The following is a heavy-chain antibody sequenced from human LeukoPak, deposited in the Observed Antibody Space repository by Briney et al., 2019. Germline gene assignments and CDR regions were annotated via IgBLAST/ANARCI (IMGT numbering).Heavy chain of an antibody. CDR1: GYTLTELS. CDR2: FDPEDGET. Sequence: ASVKVSCKVSGYTLTELSVHWVRQAPGKGLEWMGGFDPEDGETIYAQKFQGRVTMTEDTSTDTAYMELSSLRSEDTAVYYCATRPPEAVAGTGSWFDPWGQGTLVTVSS. CDR3: ATRPPEAVAGTGSWFDP. D-gene: IGHD6-19*01. V-gene: IGHV1-24*01. J-gene: IGHJ5*02.